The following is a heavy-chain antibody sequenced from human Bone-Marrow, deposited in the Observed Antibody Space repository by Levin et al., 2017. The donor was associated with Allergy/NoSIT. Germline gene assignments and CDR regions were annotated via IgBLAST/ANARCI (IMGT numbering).Heavy chain of an antibody. Sequence: PGGSLRLSCAASGFTFSNFAMSWVRQAPGKGLEWVSGITGSGDTTHYADSVRGRLSISRDNSKNTLYLQMHSLRVEDTAVYYCALEGSGGYWGQGTPVTVSS. J-gene: IGHJ4*02. D-gene: IGHD1-26*01. V-gene: IGHV3-23*01. CDR2: ITGSGDTT. CDR1: GFTFSNFA. CDR3: ALEGSGGY.